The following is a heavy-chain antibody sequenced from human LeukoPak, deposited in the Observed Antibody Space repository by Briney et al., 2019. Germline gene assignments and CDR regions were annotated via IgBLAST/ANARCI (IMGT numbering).Heavy chain of an antibody. CDR3: ARAGAAMVPRFDY. CDR2: ISAYNDNT. D-gene: IGHD5-18*01. CDR1: GYTFTSYG. V-gene: IGHV1-18*01. J-gene: IGHJ4*02. Sequence: ASLKVSCKASGYTFTSYGISWVRQAPGQGLEWMGWISAYNDNTNYAHKLKGRITMTTDTSTSTTYMEWRSLRSDDTAVYYCARAGAAMVPRFDYWGQGTLVTVSS.